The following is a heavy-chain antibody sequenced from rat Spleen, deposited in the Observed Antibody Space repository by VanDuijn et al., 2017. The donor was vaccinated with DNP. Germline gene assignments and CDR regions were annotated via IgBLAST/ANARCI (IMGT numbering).Heavy chain of an antibody. CDR1: GFTFSNYG. Sequence: EVQLVESGGGLVQPGRSLKLSCAASGFTFSNYGMHWIRQAPTKGLEWVASISPSGGSTYYRDSVKGRFTISRDNAKSSLYLQMDSLRSEDTATYFCASEDSGYPYYFDYWGQGVMVTVSS. CDR3: ASEDSGYPYYFDY. V-gene: IGHV5-19*01. J-gene: IGHJ2*01. D-gene: IGHD4-3*01. CDR2: ISPSGGST.